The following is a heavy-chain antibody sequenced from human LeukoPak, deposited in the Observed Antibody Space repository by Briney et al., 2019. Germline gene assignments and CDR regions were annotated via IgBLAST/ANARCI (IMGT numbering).Heavy chain of an antibody. V-gene: IGHV4-30-2*01. CDR2: IYHSGST. Sequence: SETLSLTCAVSGGSISSGGYSWSWIRQPPGKGLEWIGYIYHSGSTYYNPSLKSRVTISVDRSKNQFSLTLSSVTAADTAVYYGGRGSYYYDSSGYNHWGQGTLVTVSS. CDR3: GRGSYYYDSSGYNH. D-gene: IGHD3-22*01. CDR1: GGSISSGGYS. J-gene: IGHJ5*02.